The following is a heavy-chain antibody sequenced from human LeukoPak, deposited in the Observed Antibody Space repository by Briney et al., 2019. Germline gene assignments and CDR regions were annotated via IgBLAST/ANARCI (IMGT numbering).Heavy chain of an antibody. CDR2: INPNSGGT. D-gene: IGHD6-19*01. J-gene: IGHJ4*02. CDR1: GYTFTGYY. V-gene: IGHV1-2*02. Sequence: ASVKVSCKASGYTFTGYYMHWVRQAPGQGLEWMGWINPNSGGTNYAQKFQGRVTMTRDTSISTAYMELSRLRSDDTAVYYCARGPVYSRGWNFDYWGQGTLVTVSS. CDR3: ARGPVYSRGWNFDY.